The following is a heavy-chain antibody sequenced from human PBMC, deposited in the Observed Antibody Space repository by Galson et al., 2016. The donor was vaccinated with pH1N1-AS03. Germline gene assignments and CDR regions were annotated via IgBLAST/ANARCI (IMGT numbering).Heavy chain of an antibody. J-gene: IGHJ4*02. CDR3: AKDLLSGGWFTAADS. CDR2: ISWHSTII. Sequence: VRQAPGKGLEWVSGISWHSTIIDYADSVKGRFTISRDNAQNSLYLEMSSLRPEDTAVYFCAKDLLSGGWFTAADSWGQGILVTVSS. D-gene: IGHD6-19*01. V-gene: IGHV3-9*01.